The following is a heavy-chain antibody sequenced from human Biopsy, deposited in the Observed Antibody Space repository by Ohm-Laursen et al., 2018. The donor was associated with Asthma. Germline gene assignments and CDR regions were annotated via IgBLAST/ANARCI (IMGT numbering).Heavy chain of an antibody. CDR3: ARGTIVAGIDY. J-gene: IGHJ4*02. CDR2: IFYSGAT. V-gene: IGHV4-61*01. Sequence: SDSLSLTCSASGGPVSSDKYYWSWIRQPPGKGLEWIAYIFYSGATNYNPTLKSRAAQSIDTSKSQFFLRLNSLSAADAAVYYCARGTIVAGIDYWGRGTLVTVSS. CDR1: GGPVSSDKYY. D-gene: IGHD5-12*01.